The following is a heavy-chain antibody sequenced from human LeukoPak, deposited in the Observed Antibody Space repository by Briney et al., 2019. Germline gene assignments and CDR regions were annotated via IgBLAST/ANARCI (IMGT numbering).Heavy chain of an antibody. V-gene: IGHV5-51*01. Sequence: GESLKISCKSSGYSFTTYWIGSVRQMPGKGLEWMGIIYPGDSDARYSPSFQGQVTISADKSISTAYLQWSSLKASDTAMYYCARLLRNIAAAVYYFDYWGQGTLVTVSS. CDR2: IYPGDSDA. CDR1: GYSFTTYW. CDR3: ARLLRNIAAAVYYFDY. D-gene: IGHD6-13*01. J-gene: IGHJ4*02.